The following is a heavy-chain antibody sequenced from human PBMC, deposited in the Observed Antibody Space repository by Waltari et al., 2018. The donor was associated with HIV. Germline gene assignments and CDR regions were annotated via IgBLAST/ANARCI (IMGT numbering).Heavy chain of an antibody. CDR1: GFVFSDFY. CDR3: ASPGPYCGGDCYLD. D-gene: IGHD2-21*02. J-gene: IGHJ4*02. Sequence: QVQLVESGGGLVKPGGSPRLSCAASGFVFSDFYMSWFRQAPGEGLEWISYISISGTNIYYRDSVKGRFTISRDNAKNSLSLQMNSLRAEDTAVYYCASPGPYCGGDCYLDWGPGTLVTVSS. CDR2: ISISGTNI. V-gene: IGHV3-11*01.